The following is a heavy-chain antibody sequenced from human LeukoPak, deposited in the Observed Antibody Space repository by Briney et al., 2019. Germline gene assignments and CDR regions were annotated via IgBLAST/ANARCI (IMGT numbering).Heavy chain of an antibody. CDR3: ARGPLAAAGTLDY. J-gene: IGHJ4*02. CDR1: GGSISSSSYY. CDR2: INHSGST. D-gene: IGHD6-13*01. Sequence: SETLSLTCSVSGGSISSSSYYWSWIRQPPGKGLEWIGEINHSGSTNYNPSLKSRVTISVDTSKNQFSLKLSSVTAADTAVYYCARGPLAAAGTLDYWGQGTLVTVSS. V-gene: IGHV4-39*07.